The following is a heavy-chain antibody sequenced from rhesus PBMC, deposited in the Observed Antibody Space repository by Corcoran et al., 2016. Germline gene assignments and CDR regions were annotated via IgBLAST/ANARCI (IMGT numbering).Heavy chain of an antibody. CDR1: GFTFIDYS. D-gene: IGHD6-19*01. CDR2: INPGGEST. V-gene: IGHV3S42*01. J-gene: IGHJ6*01. CDR3: NADNLGL. Sequence: EVQLVESGGGLAKPGGSLRLSCAASGFTFIDYSLAWLRQTEGKGPEWIANINPGGESTRYGDSVRGRFVISRDNSKNTIFLQMNTLRPDDTGVYYCNADNLGLWGQGVVVTVSS.